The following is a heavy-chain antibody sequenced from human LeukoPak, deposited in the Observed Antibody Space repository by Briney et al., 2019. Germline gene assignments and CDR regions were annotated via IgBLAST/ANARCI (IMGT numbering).Heavy chain of an antibody. V-gene: IGHV3-23*01. CDR3: APVESSGHLDY. J-gene: IGHJ4*02. Sequence: GGSLRLSCAASGFAFSSYAMSWVRQAPGKGLEWVSAISGSGGSTYYADSVKGRFTISRDNSKNTLYLQMNSLRAEDTAVYYCAPVESSGHLDYWGQGTLVTVSS. D-gene: IGHD3-22*01. CDR1: GFAFSSYA. CDR2: ISGSGGST.